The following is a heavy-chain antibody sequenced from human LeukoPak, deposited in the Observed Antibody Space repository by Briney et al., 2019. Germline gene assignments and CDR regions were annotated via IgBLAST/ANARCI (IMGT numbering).Heavy chain of an antibody. Sequence: SETLSLNCAVYGGSFSGYYWSWIRQPPGKGLEWIGEINHSGSTNYNPSLKSRVTISVDTSKNQFSLKLSSVTAADTAVYYCARGGRKITVRQPVDYWGQGTLVTVSS. J-gene: IGHJ4*02. CDR1: GGSFSGYY. V-gene: IGHV4-34*01. D-gene: IGHD1-20*01. CDR3: ARGGRKITVRQPVDY. CDR2: INHSGST.